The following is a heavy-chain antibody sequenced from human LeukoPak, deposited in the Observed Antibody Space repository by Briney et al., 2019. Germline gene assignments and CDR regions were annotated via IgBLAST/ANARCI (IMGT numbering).Heavy chain of an antibody. CDR3: AKLSAVVMVVATVDY. CDR1: GFPFTSYA. J-gene: IGHJ4*02. CDR2: ISGSGGST. V-gene: IGHV3-23*01. D-gene: IGHD2-15*01. Sequence: PGGSLRLSCAASGFPFTSYAMTWVRPAPGEGLQWVSAISGSGGSTYYADSVKGRFTISRDNSKNTLYLQMNSLRAEDTAVYYCAKLSAVVMVVATVDYWGQGTLVTVSS.